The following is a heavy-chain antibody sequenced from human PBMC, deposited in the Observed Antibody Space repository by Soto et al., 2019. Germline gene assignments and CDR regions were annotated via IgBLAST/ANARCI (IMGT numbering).Heavy chain of an antibody. CDR2: ISSSSSTI. CDR1: GFTFSSYS. V-gene: IGHV3-48*01. Sequence: GGSLRLSCAASGFTFSSYSMNWVRQAPGKGLEWVSYISSSSSTIYYADSVKGRFTISRDNAKNSLYLQMNSLRAEDTAVYYCARDGRITIFGVVITFDYWGQGTLVTVSS. D-gene: IGHD3-3*01. J-gene: IGHJ4*02. CDR3: ARDGRITIFGVVITFDY.